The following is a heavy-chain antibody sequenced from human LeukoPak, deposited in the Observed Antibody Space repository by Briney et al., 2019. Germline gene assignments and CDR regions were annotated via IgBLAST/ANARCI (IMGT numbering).Heavy chain of an antibody. D-gene: IGHD3-22*01. CDR2: ISGSGDNT. CDR3: AKGSYYDSSGSFYFDY. Sequence: GGSLRLSCAASGFTFSSHVMSWVRQAPGKGLEWVSAISGSGDNTYYADSVKGRFTISRDNSKNTLYVQVNSLGTEDTAAYYCAKGSYYDSSGSFYFDYWGQGTLVTVSS. V-gene: IGHV3-23*01. J-gene: IGHJ4*02. CDR1: GFTFSSHV.